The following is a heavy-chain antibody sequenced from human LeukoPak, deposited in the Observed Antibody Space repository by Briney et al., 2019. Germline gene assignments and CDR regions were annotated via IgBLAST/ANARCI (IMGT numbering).Heavy chain of an antibody. Sequence: PSETLSLTCTVSGGSISSYYWSWIRQPAGKGLEWIGRIYTSGSTNYNPSLKSRVTMSVDTSKNQFSLKLSSVTAADTAVYYCARDVLGWLLRANDAFDIWGQGTMVTVSS. CDR1: GGSISSYY. CDR2: IYTSGST. D-gene: IGHD3-3*01. CDR3: ARDVLGWLLRANDAFDI. J-gene: IGHJ3*02. V-gene: IGHV4-4*07.